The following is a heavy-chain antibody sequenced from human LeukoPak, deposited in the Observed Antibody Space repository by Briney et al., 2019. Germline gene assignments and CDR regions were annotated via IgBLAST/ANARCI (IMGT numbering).Heavy chain of an antibody. CDR1: GYTFTGYY. V-gene: IGHV1-2*02. D-gene: IGHD3-3*01. Sequence: EASVKVSCKASGYTFTGYYMHWVRQAPGQGLEWMGWINPNSGGTNYAQKFQGRVTMTRDTSISTAYMELGRLRSDDTAVYYCAGANYYDFWSGPNDAFDIWGQGTMVTVSS. J-gene: IGHJ3*02. CDR2: INPNSGGT. CDR3: AGANYYDFWSGPNDAFDI.